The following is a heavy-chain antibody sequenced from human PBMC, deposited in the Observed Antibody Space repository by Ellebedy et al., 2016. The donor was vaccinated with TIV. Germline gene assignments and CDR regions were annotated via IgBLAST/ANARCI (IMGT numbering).Heavy chain of an antibody. CDR1: GYIFTGFY. V-gene: IGHV1-2*02. CDR2: INPNSGGT. D-gene: IGHD3-10*01. Sequence: AASVKVSCKASGYIFTGFYMHWVRLAPGRGLEWMGWINPNSGGTNYSQRFQGRVTITRDTSIRTVYMELSRLRFDDTAIYYCARVLNDYGSGSYWGGMDVWGQGTTVTVSS. J-gene: IGHJ6*02. CDR3: ARVLNDYGSGSYWGGMDV.